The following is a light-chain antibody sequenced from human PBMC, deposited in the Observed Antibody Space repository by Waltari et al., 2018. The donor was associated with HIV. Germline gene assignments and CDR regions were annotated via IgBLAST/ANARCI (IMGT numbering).Light chain of an antibody. J-gene: IGKJ5*01. Sequence: DLQLIQSPSSLSASVGDRVTITCRASQSISSYLNWYQQKPGEAPKVLIFAASTLQSGVPSRFSGSGSETDFTLTISSLQPEDFATYYCQQSYSPVITFGQGTRLENK. CDR3: QQSYSPVIT. CDR2: AAS. CDR1: QSISSY. V-gene: IGKV1-39*01.